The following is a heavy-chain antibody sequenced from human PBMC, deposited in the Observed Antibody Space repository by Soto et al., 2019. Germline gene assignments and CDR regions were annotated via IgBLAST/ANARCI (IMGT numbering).Heavy chain of an antibody. D-gene: IGHD3-3*01. CDR3: ARAGLRFLEWLSDYYYYMDV. Sequence: ASVKVSCKASGYTFTSYSMHWVRHAPGQRLEWMGWINAGNGNTKYSQKFQGRVTITRDTSASTAYMELSSLRSEDTAVYYCARAGLRFLEWLSDYYYYMDVWGKGTTVTVSS. V-gene: IGHV1-3*01. CDR2: INAGNGNT. CDR1: GYTFTSYS. J-gene: IGHJ6*03.